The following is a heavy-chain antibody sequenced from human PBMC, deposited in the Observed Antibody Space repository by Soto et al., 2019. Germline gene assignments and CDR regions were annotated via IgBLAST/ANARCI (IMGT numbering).Heavy chain of an antibody. CDR3: ARARKFRGAQHGEFAC. CDR1: GGSFVGYY. D-gene: IGHD3-10*01. CDR2: INHSGST. V-gene: IGHV4-34*01. Sequence: PLETLSVTWAVLGGSFVGYYGSWISQPPGKGLEWIGEINHSGSTNYNPSLKRRVTISVDTSKNQFSLKLSSVTAADTAVYSCARARKFRGAQHGEFACWGKGTSVPVSP. J-gene: IGHJ4*02.